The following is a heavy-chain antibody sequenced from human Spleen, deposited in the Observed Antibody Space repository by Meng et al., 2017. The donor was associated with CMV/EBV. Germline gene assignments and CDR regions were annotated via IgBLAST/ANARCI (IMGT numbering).Heavy chain of an antibody. J-gene: IGHJ4*02. V-gene: IGHV3-21*01. D-gene: IGHD2-2*01. Sequence: GESLKISCAASGFSFSTYSMSWVRQAPGKGLEWISCISSSGSYIYYADSLKGRFTISRDNSKSTLYLQMDSLRTEDTAVYYCANTVGSTTYPRDYWGQGTLVTVSS. CDR3: ANTVGSTTYPRDY. CDR1: GFSFSTYS. CDR2: ISSSGSYI.